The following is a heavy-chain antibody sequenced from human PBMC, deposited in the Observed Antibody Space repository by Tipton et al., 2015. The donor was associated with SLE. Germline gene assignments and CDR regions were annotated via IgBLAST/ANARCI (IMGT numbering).Heavy chain of an antibody. CDR1: GGSISYLYHY. CDR3: AGATYCGGDCYDL. CDR2: FSFSGTT. J-gene: IGHJ4*02. V-gene: IGHV4-61*10. Sequence: TLSLTCTVSGGSISYLYHYWSWIRQPAGKGLEWIGGFSFSGTTNYNPSLKSRITISGDTSRNQFSLKLSHVTAADTAVYYCAGATYCGGDCYDLWGQGALVTVSS. D-gene: IGHD2-21*01.